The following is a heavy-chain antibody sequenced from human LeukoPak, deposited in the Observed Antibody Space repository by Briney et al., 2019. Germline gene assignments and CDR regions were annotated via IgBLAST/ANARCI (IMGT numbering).Heavy chain of an antibody. J-gene: IGHJ6*02. V-gene: IGHV1-8*01. CDR2: MNPNSGNT. CDR3: ARFKAARYYYYGMDV. CDR1: GYTFTSYD. D-gene: IGHD2-15*01. Sequence: ASVKVSCKASGYTFTSYDINWVRQATGQGPEWMGWMNPNSGNTGYAQKFQGRVTMTRNTSISTAYMELSSLRSEDTAVYYCARFKAARYYYYGMDVWGQGTTVTVSS.